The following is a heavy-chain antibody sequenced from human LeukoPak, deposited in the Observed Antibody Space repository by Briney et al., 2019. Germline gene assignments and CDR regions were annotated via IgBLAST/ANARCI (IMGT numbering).Heavy chain of an antibody. D-gene: IGHD3-22*01. V-gene: IGHV4-59*01. CDR2: IYYSGST. CDR1: GGSISSYY. CDR3: ARSYDNSHYFYALFGY. Sequence: SETLSLTCTVSGGSISSYYWSWIRQPPGKGLEWIGYIYYSGSTNYNPSLKSRVTISVDTSKNQFSLKLSSVTAADTAVYYCARSYDNSHYFYALFGYWGQETLVTVSS. J-gene: IGHJ4*02.